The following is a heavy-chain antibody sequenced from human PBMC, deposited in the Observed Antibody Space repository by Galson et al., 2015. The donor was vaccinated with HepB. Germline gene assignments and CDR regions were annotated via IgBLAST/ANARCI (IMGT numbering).Heavy chain of an antibody. CDR2: ISGSGGST. J-gene: IGHJ4*02. D-gene: IGHD6-13*01. CDR1: GFTFSGYA. Sequence: SLRLSCAASGFTFSGYAMSWVRQAPGKGLEWVSAISGSGGSTYYADSVKGRFTISRDNSKNTLYLQMNSLRAEDTAVYYCARGGGVEVGAAAGLFSWGQGTLVTVSS. CDR3: ARGGGVEVGAAAGLFS. V-gene: IGHV3-23*01.